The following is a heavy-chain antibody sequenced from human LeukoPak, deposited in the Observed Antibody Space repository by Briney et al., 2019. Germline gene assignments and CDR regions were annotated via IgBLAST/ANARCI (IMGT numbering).Heavy chain of an antibody. J-gene: IGHJ4*02. CDR1: GFTFSTYF. CDR3: ARGFSGTYPFYYDY. Sequence: PGGSLRLSCAASGFTFSTYFMSWVRQAPGKGLEWVSTIGGGGAATYYADSVKGRFTVSRDNSKNTLYLQMNSLSAEDTAVYYCARGFSGTYPFYYDYWGQGTLVTVSS. V-gene: IGHV3-23*01. D-gene: IGHD1-26*01. CDR2: IGGGGAAT.